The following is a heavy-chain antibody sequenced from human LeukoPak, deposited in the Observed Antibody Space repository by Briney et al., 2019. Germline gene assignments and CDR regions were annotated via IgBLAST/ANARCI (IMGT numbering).Heavy chain of an antibody. CDR3: ARLSSGAFDI. CDR1: GFTFSSYE. D-gene: IGHD1-14*01. J-gene: IGHJ3*02. CDR2: ISSSGGTI. V-gene: IGHV3-48*03. Sequence: GGSLRLSCAASGFTFSSYEMNWVRQAPGKGLEWVSYISSSGGTIYYPDSVKGRFTISRDNAKNSPYLQMNSLRAEDTAIYYRARLSSGAFDIWGQGTMVTVSS.